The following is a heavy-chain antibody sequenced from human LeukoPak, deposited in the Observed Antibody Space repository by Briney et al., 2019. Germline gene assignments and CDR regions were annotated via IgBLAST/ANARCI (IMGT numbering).Heavy chain of an antibody. CDR3: TRAYCGGDCYPDY. Sequence: GGSLRLSCTASGFTFGDYAMSWVRQAPGKGLEWVSFIRSKAYGGTTEYAASVKGRFTISRDDSKSIAYLQMNSLKAEDTALYYCTRAYCGGDCYPDYWGQGTLVTVSS. CDR2: IRSKAYGGTT. V-gene: IGHV3-49*04. CDR1: GFTFGDYA. D-gene: IGHD2-21*02. J-gene: IGHJ4*02.